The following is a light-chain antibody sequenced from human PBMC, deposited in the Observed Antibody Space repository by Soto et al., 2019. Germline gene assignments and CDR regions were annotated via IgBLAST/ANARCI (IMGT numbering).Light chain of an antibody. Sequence: DIQMTQSPSTLSASVGDRVTITCRASQSINSWLAWYQQKPGKAPKLLIYKASSLESGVPSRFSGSGSGTEFTLTISSLQPDDFATYYCQQYNSYPITFGHGTKVDIK. CDR1: QSINSW. CDR3: QQYNSYPIT. V-gene: IGKV1-5*03. CDR2: KAS. J-gene: IGKJ3*01.